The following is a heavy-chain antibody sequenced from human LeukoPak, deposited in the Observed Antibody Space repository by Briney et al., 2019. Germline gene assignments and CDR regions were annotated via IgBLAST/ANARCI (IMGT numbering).Heavy chain of an antibody. CDR3: ARGKATAIPD. CDR1: GGSFSGYY. D-gene: IGHD2-21*02. J-gene: IGHJ4*02. Sequence: PSETLSLTCAVYGGSFSGYYWSWIRQPPGKGLEWIGEINHSGSTNYNPSLKSRVTISVDTSKNQFSLKLGSVTAADTAVYYCARGKATAIPDWGQGTLVTVSS. V-gene: IGHV4-34*01. CDR2: INHSGST.